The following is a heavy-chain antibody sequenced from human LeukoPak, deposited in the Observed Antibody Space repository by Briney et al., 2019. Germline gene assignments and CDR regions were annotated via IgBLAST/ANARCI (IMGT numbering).Heavy chain of an antibody. CDR2: ISYDGSHK. V-gene: IGHV3-30*03. Sequence: GRSLPLSCAASGFTFSSYGMHWVRPAPGKGLEWVAVISYDGSHKYSADSVKGRFTISRDNSKNTLYLQMNSLRTEDTAVYFCSASRPHYGDYYGLDVWGHGTTVTVSS. J-gene: IGHJ6*02. CDR3: SASRPHYGDYYGLDV. D-gene: IGHD4/OR15-4a*01. CDR1: GFTFSSYG.